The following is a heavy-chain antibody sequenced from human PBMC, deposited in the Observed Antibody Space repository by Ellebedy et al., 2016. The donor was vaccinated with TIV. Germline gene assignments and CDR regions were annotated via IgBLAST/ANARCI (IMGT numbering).Heavy chain of an antibody. J-gene: IGHJ4*02. CDR2: ISYDGSNK. D-gene: IGHD1-26*01. CDR1: GFTFSSYA. Sequence: GESLKISXAASGFTFSSYAMHWVRQAPGKGLAWVAVISYDGSNKYYADSVKGRFTISRDASKSTLYLQMNSLRAEDTAVFYCARGPDLYRPPFDYWGQGALVTVSS. CDR3: ARGPDLYRPPFDY. V-gene: IGHV3-30-3*01.